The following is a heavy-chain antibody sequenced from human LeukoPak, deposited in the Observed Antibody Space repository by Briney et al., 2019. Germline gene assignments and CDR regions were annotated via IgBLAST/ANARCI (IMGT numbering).Heavy chain of an antibody. CDR1: GGSISSYY. CDR2: IYYSGST. Sequence: SETLSLTCTVSGGSISSYYWSWIRQPPGKGLEWIGFIYYSGSTNYNPSLKSRVTISVDTSKNQFSLKLSSVTAADTAVYYCARGCSAGTPHNWFDPWGQGTLVTVSS. CDR3: ARGCSAGTPHNWFDP. V-gene: IGHV4-59*01. D-gene: IGHD6-13*01. J-gene: IGHJ5*02.